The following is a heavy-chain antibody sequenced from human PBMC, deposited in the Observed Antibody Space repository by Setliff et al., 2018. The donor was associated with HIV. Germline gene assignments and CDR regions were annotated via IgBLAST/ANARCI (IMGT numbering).Heavy chain of an antibody. J-gene: IGHJ3*02. V-gene: IGHV3-30*04. CDR3: ASDRYACGGASCSQDGRASEI. CDR1: GFTFSSYG. Sequence: GGSLRLSCAASGFTFSSYGMHWVRQAPGKGLEWVALIPYGGSRKHYADSVRGRFTISRDNAKNTLYLQLNSLSTEDTAVHYYASDRYACGGASCSQDGRASEIWGQGTMVTVSS. D-gene: IGHD2-15*01. CDR2: IPYGGSRK.